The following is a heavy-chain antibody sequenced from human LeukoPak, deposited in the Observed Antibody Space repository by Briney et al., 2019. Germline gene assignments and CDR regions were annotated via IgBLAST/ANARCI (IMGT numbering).Heavy chain of an antibody. CDR1: GFTFSNAW. J-gene: IGHJ4*02. CDR3: TTDFEFRGSYCFDY. CDR2: IKSKTDGGTT. V-gene: IGHV3-15*01. D-gene: IGHD1-26*01. Sequence: GGSLRLSCAASGFTFSNAWMSWVRQAPGKGLEWVGRIKSKTDGGTTDYAAPVKGRFTISRDDSKNTLYLQMNSLKTEDTAAYYCTTDFEFRGSYCFDYWGQGTLVTVSS.